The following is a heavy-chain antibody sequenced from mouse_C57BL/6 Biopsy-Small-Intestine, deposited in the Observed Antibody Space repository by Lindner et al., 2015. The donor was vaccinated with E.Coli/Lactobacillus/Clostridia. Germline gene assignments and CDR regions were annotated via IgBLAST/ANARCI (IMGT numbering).Heavy chain of an antibody. J-gene: IGHJ4*01. V-gene: IGHV1-80*01. CDR1: GYAFSSYW. CDR2: IYPGDGDT. D-gene: IGHD2-2*01. Sequence: VQLQESGAELVKPGASVKISCKASGYAFSSYWMNWVKQRPGKGLEWIGQIYPGDGDTNYNGKFKGKVTLTADKSSSTACMQLSSLTSEDSAVYFCARRYGHDDYAMDYWGQGTSVTVSS. CDR3: ARRYGHDDYAMDY.